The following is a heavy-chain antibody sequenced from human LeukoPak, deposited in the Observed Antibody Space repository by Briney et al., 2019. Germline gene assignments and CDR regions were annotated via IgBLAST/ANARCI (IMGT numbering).Heavy chain of an antibody. D-gene: IGHD1-1*01. J-gene: IGHJ4*02. CDR3: ARPTTGPATQGYDS. CDR2: IYYRGNT. CDR1: GGSISSSPYY. V-gene: IGHV4-39*01. Sequence: SETLSLTCTVSGGSISSSPYYWAWIRQPPGRGLEWIGSIYYRGNTYHNPSLKSRVTVSVDTSKNQFSLSVISVTAADTAVYFCARPTTGPATQGYDSWGQGILVTVSS.